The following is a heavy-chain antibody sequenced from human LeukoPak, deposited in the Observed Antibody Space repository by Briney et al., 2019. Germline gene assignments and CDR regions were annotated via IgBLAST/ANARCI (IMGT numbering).Heavy chain of an antibody. Sequence: GASVKVSCKASGYNYISYGISWVRQAPGQGLEWMGWINPNSGGTNYAQKFQGRVTMTRDTSISTAYMELSRLRPDDTAVYYCARGLPPRVIGSGNMNWFDPWGQGTLVTVSS. D-gene: IGHD3-10*01. V-gene: IGHV1-2*02. CDR3: ARGLPPRVIGSGNMNWFDP. CDR2: INPNSGGT. J-gene: IGHJ5*02. CDR1: GYNYISYG.